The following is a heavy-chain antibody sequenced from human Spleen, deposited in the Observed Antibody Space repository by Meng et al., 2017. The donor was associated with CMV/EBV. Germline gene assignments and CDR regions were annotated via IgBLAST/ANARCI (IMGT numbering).Heavy chain of an antibody. V-gene: IGHV1-2*06. D-gene: IGHD3-10*01. J-gene: IGHJ5*02. CDR2: INPNYDGT. CDR3: ARDPSGGWDWFDP. Sequence: ASGYTFTGYYNHWVRQAPGQGLEWMGRINPNYDGTNYAQKFQDRVTMTRNTSISTAYMELSSLRSDDTAVYYCARDPSGGWDWFDPWGQGTLVTVSS. CDR1: GYTFTGYY.